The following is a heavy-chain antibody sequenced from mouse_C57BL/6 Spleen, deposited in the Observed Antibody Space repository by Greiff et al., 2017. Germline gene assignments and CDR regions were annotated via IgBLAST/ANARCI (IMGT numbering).Heavy chain of an antibody. J-gene: IGHJ1*03. CDR1: GYAFSSSW. D-gene: IGHD2-4*01. V-gene: IGHV1-82*01. CDR2: IYPGDGDT. Sequence: VQGVESGPELVKPGASVKISCKASGYAFSSSWMNWVKQRPGKGLEWIGRIYPGDGDTNYNGKFKGKATLTADKSSSTAYMQLSSLTSEDSAVYFCARGYYDSWYFDVWGTGTTVTVSS. CDR3: ARGYYDSWYFDV.